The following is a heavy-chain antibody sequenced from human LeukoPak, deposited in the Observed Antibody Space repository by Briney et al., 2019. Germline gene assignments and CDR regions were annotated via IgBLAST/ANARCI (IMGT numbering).Heavy chain of an antibody. CDR1: GFMFSSYW. CDR3: ARDGYRSSTSCYTD. Sequence: GGSLRLSCAASGFMFSSYWMSWVRQAPGKGLEWVANIKQDGSEKYYVDSVEGRFTISRDNAKNSLYLQMNSLRAEDTAVYYCARDGYRSSTSCYTDWGQGTLVTVSS. CDR2: IKQDGSEK. V-gene: IGHV3-7*01. D-gene: IGHD2-2*02. J-gene: IGHJ4*02.